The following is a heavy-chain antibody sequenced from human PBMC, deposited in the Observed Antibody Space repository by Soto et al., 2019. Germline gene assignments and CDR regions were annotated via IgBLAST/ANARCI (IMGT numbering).Heavy chain of an antibody. D-gene: IGHD1-26*01. V-gene: IGHV3-30*18. CDR1: GFTLSRYG. J-gene: IGHJ6*02. CDR2: ISYDGSNK. CDR3: AKDYSPVPVMDV. Sequence: PRLSFAGSGFTLSRYGMHWVRQAPGKGLEWVAVISYDGSNKYYADSVKGRFTISRDNSKNTLYLQMNSLRAEDTAVYYCAKDYSPVPVMDVQGQVTSGTVS.